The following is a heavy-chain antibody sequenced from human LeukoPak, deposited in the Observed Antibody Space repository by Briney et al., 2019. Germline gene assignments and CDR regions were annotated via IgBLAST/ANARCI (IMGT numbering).Heavy chain of an antibody. D-gene: IGHD2-15*01. CDR2: MYHSGNT. V-gene: IGHV4-38-2*02. CDR1: GDSISIYY. J-gene: IGHJ4*02. CDR3: ARKESGSNYYFDY. Sequence: SETLSLTCSVSGDSISIYYWSWIRQPPGKGLEWIGSMYHSGNTYYNPSLKSRVTISVDTSKNQFSLKLSSVTAADTAVYYCARKESGSNYYFDYWGQGTLVTVSS.